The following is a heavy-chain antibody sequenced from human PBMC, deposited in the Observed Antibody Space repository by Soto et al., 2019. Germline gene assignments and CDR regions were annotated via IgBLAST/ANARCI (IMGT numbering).Heavy chain of an antibody. Sequence: SETLSLTCAVSGGSFSGDCWSWIRQPPGPGLDWIGEINLSGSTNYNPSLKSRVTISVDTSKNQFSLKLSSVTVAATAVYYCQTAGHDFDYWGQGTLVTVSS. CDR3: QTAGHDFDY. J-gene: IGHJ4*02. V-gene: IGHV4-34*01. D-gene: IGHD6-13*01. CDR1: GGSFSGDC. CDR2: INLSGST.